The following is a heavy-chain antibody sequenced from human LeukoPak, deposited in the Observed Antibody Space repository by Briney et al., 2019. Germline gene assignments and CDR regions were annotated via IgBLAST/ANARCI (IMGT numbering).Heavy chain of an antibody. CDR1: GYTFTSYY. Sequence: ASVKVSCKASGYTFTSYYMHWVRRAPGEGLEWMGIINPSGGSTSYAQKFQGRVTMTRDMSTSTVYMELSSLRSEDTAVYYCARQGVGAQPFDYWGQGTLVTVSS. J-gene: IGHJ4*02. V-gene: IGHV1-46*01. CDR2: INPSGGST. CDR3: ARQGVGAQPFDY. D-gene: IGHD1-26*01.